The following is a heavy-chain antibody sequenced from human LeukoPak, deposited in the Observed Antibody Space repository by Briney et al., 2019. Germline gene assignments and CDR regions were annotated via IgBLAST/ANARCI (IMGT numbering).Heavy chain of an antibody. J-gene: IGHJ3*02. D-gene: IGHD1-26*01. CDR3: ARHFSPWEILLPGLFAFDI. CDR1: GCSISSSSYY. CDR2: IYYSGST. V-gene: IGHV4-39*01. Sequence: SETLSLTCTVSGCSISSSSYYWGWIRQPPGKGLEWIGSIYYSGSTYYNPSLKIPVSISVHTYRNQFSLKLSSVTAADTAVYYCARHFSPWEILLPGLFAFDIWGQGTMVTVSS.